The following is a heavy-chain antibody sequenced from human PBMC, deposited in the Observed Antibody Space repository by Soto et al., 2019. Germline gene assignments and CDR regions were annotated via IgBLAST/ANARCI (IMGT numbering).Heavy chain of an antibody. J-gene: IGHJ4*02. CDR1: GFTFSTYA. CDR2: VSASGLNT. Sequence: EVQLLESGGKLVQPGGSLTLSCAASGFTFSTYAMAWVRQAPGKGLEWVSGVSASGLNTDYADPVKGRFYISRDNSKNTPSLPMKSLRAEDTAWYYCAKDRPRRPSGYVFDYWGQGTPVTVSS. D-gene: IGHD1-1*01. CDR3: AKDRPRRPSGYVFDY. V-gene: IGHV3-23*01.